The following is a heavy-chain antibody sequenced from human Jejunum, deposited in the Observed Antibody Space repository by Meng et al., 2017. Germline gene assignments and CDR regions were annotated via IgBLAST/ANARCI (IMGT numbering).Heavy chain of an antibody. CDR2: IYDSGSP. CDR3: TRRGDGFDI. D-gene: IGHD5-24*01. J-gene: IGHJ3*02. Sequence: SETLSLTCSVSGDSMRNYYWTWIRQPPGKGLEWIADIYDSGSPRYNPSLMRRVTISLDTSKKQVSLKVTSVTAADAAVYYCTRRGDGFDIWGQGTVVTVSS. CDR1: GDSMRNYY. V-gene: IGHV4-59*01.